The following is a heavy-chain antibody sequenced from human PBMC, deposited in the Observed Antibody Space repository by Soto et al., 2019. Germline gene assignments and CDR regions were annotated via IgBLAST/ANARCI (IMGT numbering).Heavy chain of an antibody. Sequence: ETLXXTCTVXVGSISXXXXXXIRQPAGKGLEWIGRIYTSGSTNYNPSLKSRVTMSVDTSKHQXXLKLSYVTAADTAVYYCARDFRYSSDWHAFDIWGQGTMVTVSS. CDR3: ARDFRYSSDWHAFDI. CDR2: IYTSGST. CDR1: VGSISXXX. D-gene: IGHD6-19*01. J-gene: IGHJ3*02. V-gene: IGHV4-4*07.